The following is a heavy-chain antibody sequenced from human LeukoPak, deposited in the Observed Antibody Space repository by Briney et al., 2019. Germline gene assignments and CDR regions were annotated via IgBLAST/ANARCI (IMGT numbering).Heavy chain of an antibody. CDR1: GFTFSNYD. CDR3: ARDVSRGYLRPLDV. Sequence: GGSLRLSCAASGFTFSNYDMHWVRRAPDKGREWGAVIWYDGSNKYYADSVKGRFTISRDISKNTLNLQMNSLRVEGTGVYYCARDVSRGYLRPLDVWGQGTTVTVSS. J-gene: IGHJ6*02. V-gene: IGHV3-33*01. CDR2: IWYDGSNK. D-gene: IGHD5-18*01.